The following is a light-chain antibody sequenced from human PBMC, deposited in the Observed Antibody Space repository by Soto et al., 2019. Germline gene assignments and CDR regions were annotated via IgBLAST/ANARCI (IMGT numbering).Light chain of an antibody. J-gene: IGKJ2*01. V-gene: IGKV1-5*03. CDR2: DAS. CDR3: QQHNHYSPYT. CDR1: QSITNC. Sequence: DIQMTQSPSTLSASVGDRVTITCRASQSITNCLAWYQQKPGKAPKLLIFDASSLRSGVPSRFSGSGSGTEFTLTISSLQPEDFETYYCQQHNHYSPYTFGQGTKLEIK.